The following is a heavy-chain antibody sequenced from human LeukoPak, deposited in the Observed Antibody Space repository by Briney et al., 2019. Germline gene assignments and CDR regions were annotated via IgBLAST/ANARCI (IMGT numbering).Heavy chain of an antibody. Sequence: GGSLRLSCAASGFTFSSYSMNWVRQAPGKGLEWVSSISSSSYIYYADSVKGRFTISRDNAKNSLYLQMDSLRAEDTAVYYCARDLRVVPAAIDYWGQGTLVTVSS. D-gene: IGHD2-2*01. J-gene: IGHJ4*02. V-gene: IGHV3-21*01. CDR1: GFTFSSYS. CDR3: ARDLRVVPAAIDY. CDR2: ISSSSYI.